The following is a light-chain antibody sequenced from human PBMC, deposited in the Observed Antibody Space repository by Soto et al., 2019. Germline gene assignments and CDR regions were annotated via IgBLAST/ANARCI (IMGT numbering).Light chain of an antibody. J-gene: IGKJ4*01. CDR3: QQYNSYPLT. CDR2: KAS. Sequence: DIQLTQSPSTLYSSVGDRVTITFRASQSISGWLAWYQQKPGKAPKLLIYKASSLEGGVPSRFSGSGSGTEFTLTISSLQPDDFATYHCQQYNSYPLTFGGGTKVDIK. CDR1: QSISGW. V-gene: IGKV1-5*03.